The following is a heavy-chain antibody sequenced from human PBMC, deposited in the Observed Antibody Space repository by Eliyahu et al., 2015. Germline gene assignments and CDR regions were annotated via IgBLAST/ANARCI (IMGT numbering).Heavy chain of an antibody. V-gene: IGHV4-34*01. Sequence: GLEWIGEINHSGSTNYNPSLKSRVTISVDTSKNQFSLKLSSVTAADTAVYYCARALYCTNGVCYPAFGWTRPPRKGELPEQQYNWFDPWGQGTLVTVSS. J-gene: IGHJ5*02. D-gene: IGHD2-8*01. CDR2: INHSGST. CDR3: ARALYCTNGVCYPAFGWTRPPRKGELPEQQYNWFDP.